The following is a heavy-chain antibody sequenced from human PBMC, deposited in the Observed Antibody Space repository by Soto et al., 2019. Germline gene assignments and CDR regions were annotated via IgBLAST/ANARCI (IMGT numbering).Heavy chain of an antibody. CDR1: GGTFSSYA. J-gene: IGHJ6*02. Sequence: LVKVSCKASGGTFSSYAISWVRQAPGQGLEWMGGIIPIFGTANYAQKFQGRVTITADESTSTAYMELSSLRSEDTAVYYCARAGIAARLYYYGMDVWGQGTTVTVSS. CDR2: IIPIFGTA. V-gene: IGHV1-69*13. CDR3: ARAGIAARLYYYGMDV. D-gene: IGHD6-6*01.